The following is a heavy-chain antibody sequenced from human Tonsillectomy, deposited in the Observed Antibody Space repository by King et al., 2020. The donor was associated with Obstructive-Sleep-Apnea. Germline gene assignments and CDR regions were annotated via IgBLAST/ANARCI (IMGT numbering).Heavy chain of an antibody. D-gene: IGHD4-17*01. V-gene: IGHV3-33*01. CDR1: GFTFSSYG. CDR2: IWYDGSNK. CDR3: ARGRVRTTVRGYGMDV. J-gene: IGHJ6*02. Sequence: QLVQSGGGVVQPGRSLRLSCAASGFTFSSYGMHWVRQAPGKGLEWVAVIWYDGSNKYYADSVKGRFTISRDNSKNTLYLQMNSLRAEDTAVYYCARGRVRTTVRGYGMDVWGQGTTVTVSS.